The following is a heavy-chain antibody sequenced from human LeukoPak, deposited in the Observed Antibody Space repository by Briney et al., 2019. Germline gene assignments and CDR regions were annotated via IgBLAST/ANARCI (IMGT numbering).Heavy chain of an antibody. J-gene: IGHJ5*02. Sequence: GGSLRLSCAASGFTFSSYGMSWVRQAPGKGPEWVSVIYSGGNTYYADSVKGRFTISRDNPKNTLFLQMNSLRAEDTAVYYCVTDESRIGRGFDPWGQGTLVTVSS. D-gene: IGHD2/OR15-2a*01. CDR1: GFTFSSYG. CDR2: IYSGGNT. CDR3: VTDESRIGRGFDP. V-gene: IGHV3-53*01.